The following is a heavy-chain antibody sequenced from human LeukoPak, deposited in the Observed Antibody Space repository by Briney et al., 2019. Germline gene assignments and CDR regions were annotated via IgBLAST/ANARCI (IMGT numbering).Heavy chain of an antibody. CDR3: ARAAAAGTVDY. CDR2: INPSGGST. V-gene: IGHV1-46*01. CDR1: GYTFTSYY. D-gene: IGHD6-13*01. J-gene: IGHJ4*02. Sequence: GASVKVSCKASGYTFTSYYMHWVRQAPGQGLEWMGIINPSGGSTSYAQKFQGRVTITRDTSTSTVYMELSSLRSEDTAVYYCARAAAAGTVDYWGQGTLVTVSS.